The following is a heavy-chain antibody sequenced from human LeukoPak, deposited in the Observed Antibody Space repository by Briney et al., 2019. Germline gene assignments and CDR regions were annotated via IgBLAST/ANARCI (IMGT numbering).Heavy chain of an antibody. V-gene: IGHV3-21*06. Sequence: MSGGSLRLSCAASRFTFANYAMNWVRQAPGKGLEWVSSISSTSSHIYYADSVKGRFTISRDNAKNSLYLQMNSLRAEDTAVYYCARAPYDILTGYSPYYFESWGQGTLVTVSS. J-gene: IGHJ4*02. D-gene: IGHD3-9*01. CDR3: ARAPYDILTGYSPYYFES. CDR2: ISSTSSHI. CDR1: RFTFANYA.